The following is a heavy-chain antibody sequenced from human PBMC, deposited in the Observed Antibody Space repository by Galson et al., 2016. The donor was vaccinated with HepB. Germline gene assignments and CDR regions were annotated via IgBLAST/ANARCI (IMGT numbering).Heavy chain of an antibody. CDR1: GFTFSAYP. V-gene: IGHV3-74*01. J-gene: IGHJ3*02. CDR3: GRGSKYGFDM. Sequence: SLRLSCAASGFTFSAYPMHWVRQAPGKGLVWISRLFTDASGTLYADSVKGRFTISRDNAKNTLFLQMNSLRADDTAVYYCGRGSKYGFDMWGQGTMVTVSS. CDR2: LFTDASGT.